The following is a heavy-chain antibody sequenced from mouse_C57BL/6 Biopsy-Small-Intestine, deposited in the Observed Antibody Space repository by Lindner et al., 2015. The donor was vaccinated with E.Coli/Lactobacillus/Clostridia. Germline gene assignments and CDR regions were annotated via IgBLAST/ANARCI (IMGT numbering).Heavy chain of an antibody. D-gene: IGHD2-2*01. CDR1: GYTFTSYG. Sequence: VQLQESGAELARPGASVRLSCKASGYTFTSYGISWVKQRTGQGLEWIGEIYPRSGNTYYNEKFKGKATLTADKSSSTAYMELRSLTSEDSAVFFCARSTLVTTDFDHWGQGTTLAVSS. CDR2: IYPRSGNT. CDR3: ARSTLVTTDFDH. V-gene: IGHV1-81*01. J-gene: IGHJ2*01.